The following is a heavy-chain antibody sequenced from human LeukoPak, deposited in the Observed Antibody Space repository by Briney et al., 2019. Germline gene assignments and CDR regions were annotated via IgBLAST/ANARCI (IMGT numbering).Heavy chain of an antibody. CDR3: ARLFRDHRGYFDC. D-gene: IGHD3-16*02. CDR2: ISDSGNT. J-gene: IGHJ4*02. Sequence: SETLSLTCTVSGDSISSSHYYWGWIRRPPGKVLEWVASISDSGNTYYTPSLRSRVTLSVDTSRNQLSLELNSATAADTAVYYCARLFRDHRGYFDCWGQGTLVTVAS. CDR1: GDSISSSHYY. V-gene: IGHV4-39*01.